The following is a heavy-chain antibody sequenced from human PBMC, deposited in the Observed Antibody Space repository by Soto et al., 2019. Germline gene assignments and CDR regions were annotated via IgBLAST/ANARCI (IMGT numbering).Heavy chain of an antibody. CDR2: IIYSGST. J-gene: IGHJ4*02. V-gene: IGHV4-30-4*01. Sequence: QVQLQVSGPGLVMPSQSLSLTCTVCGGSISRGDYYWSWIRQPPGKGLEWIGYIIYSGSTYYNPSLKTRVNISLDTSKNQYSLKLSPVTAADTAVYYFASHSITIVRGVYYWGQGTLVTVSS. CDR3: ASHSITIVRGVYY. D-gene: IGHD3-10*01. CDR1: GGSISRGDYY.